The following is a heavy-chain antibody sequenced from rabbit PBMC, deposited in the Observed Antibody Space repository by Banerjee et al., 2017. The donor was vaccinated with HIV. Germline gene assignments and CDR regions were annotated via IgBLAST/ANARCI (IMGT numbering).Heavy chain of an antibody. CDR3: VRDSSGWGADL. J-gene: IGHJ6*01. V-gene: IGHV1S47*01. CDR1: GIDFSTYG. D-gene: IGHD4-1*01. CDR2: IFPNYGTK. Sequence: QEQLVESGGGLVTLGGSLKLSCRASGIDFSTYGISWVRQAPGKGLEWIAYIFPNYGTKDYASWVNGRFTISLDNAQTTVFLQMTSLTAADTATYFCVRDSSGWGADLWGQGTLVTVS.